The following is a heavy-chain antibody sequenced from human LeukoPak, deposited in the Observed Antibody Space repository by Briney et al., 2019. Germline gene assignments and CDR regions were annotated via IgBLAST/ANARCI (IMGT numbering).Heavy chain of an antibody. CDR3: TRVEPTKSDDC. CDR2: ISGSGGST. J-gene: IGHJ4*02. Sequence: GGSLRLSCAASGFTFSSYAMSWVRQAPGKGLEWVSAISGSGGSTYYADSVKGRFTISRDNVENSLYLEMNSLTDDDTALYYCTRVEPTKSDDCWGQGTLVTVSS. V-gene: IGHV3-23*01. CDR1: GFTFSSYA. D-gene: IGHD1-14*01.